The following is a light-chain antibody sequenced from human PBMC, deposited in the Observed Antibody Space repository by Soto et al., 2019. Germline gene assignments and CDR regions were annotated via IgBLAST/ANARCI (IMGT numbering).Light chain of an antibody. CDR3: GSYRSSSTPYV. CDR2: EVS. Sequence: QSALTQPGSVSGSPGQSITISCTGTSXDVGGYNYVSWYQQHPGKAPKLVIYEVSNRPSGFSDRFSASKSGNTASLTISGLQPEDEADYYCGSYRSSSTPYVFGTGTKVTVL. CDR1: SXDVGGYNY. V-gene: IGLV2-14*01. J-gene: IGLJ1*01.